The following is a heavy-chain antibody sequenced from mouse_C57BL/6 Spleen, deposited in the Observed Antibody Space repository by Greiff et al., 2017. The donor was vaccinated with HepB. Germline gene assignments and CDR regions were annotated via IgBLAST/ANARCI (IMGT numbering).Heavy chain of an antibody. J-gene: IGHJ1*03. D-gene: IGHD2-5*01. Sequence: VQLQQSGAELVRPGASVTLSCKASGYTFTDYEMHWVKQTPVHGLEWIGAIDPETGGTAYNQKFKGKAILTADKSSSTAYMELRSLTSEDSAVYYCTRLGYYSNYYWYFDVWGTGTTVTVSS. CDR3: TRLGYYSNYYWYFDV. CDR1: GYTFTDYE. V-gene: IGHV1-15*01. CDR2: IDPETGGT.